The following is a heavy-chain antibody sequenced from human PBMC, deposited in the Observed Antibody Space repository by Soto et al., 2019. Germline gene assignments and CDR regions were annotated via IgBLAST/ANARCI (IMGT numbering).Heavy chain of an antibody. J-gene: IGHJ4*02. V-gene: IGHV1-69*06. CDR3: ARSRVSGSPPES. D-gene: IGHD1-26*01. Sequence: QVQLVQSGAEVKKPGSSVKVSCKASGGTFSSYAISWVRQAPGQGLAWMGGIIPIFGTANYAQKFQGRVTITADKSTSTAYMELSSLRSEDTAVYYWARSRVSGSPPESWGQGTLVTVSS. CDR1: GGTFSSYA. CDR2: IIPIFGTA.